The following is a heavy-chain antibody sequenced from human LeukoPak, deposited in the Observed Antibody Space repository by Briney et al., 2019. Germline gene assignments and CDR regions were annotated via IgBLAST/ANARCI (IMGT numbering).Heavy chain of an antibody. V-gene: IGHV3-53*01. D-gene: IGHD3-9*01. J-gene: IGHJ4*02. Sequence: PGGSLRLSCAASGFTVSSNYVNWVRQAPGKGLEWVSVIYNGGPTHYADSVKGRFTISRDNAKNILYLQMNSLRVEDTAVYYCARDLDWLLFDYWGQGTLVTVSS. CDR1: GFTVSSNY. CDR2: IYNGGPT. CDR3: ARDLDWLLFDY.